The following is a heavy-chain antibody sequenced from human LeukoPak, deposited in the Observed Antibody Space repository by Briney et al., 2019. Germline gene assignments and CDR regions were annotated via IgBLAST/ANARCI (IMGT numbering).Heavy chain of an antibody. CDR2: ISSSSGYI. J-gene: IGHJ6*02. CDR1: GFTFSSYS. V-gene: IGHV3-21*01. D-gene: IGHD3-3*01. CDR3: ARDQGRDDFWSGYYYYYYGMDV. Sequence: GGSLRLSCAASGFTFSSYSMNWVRQAPGKGLEWVSSISSSSGYIYYADSVRGRFTISRDNAKNSLYLQMNSLRAEDTAVYYCARDQGRDDFWSGYYYYYYGMDVWGQGTTVTVSS.